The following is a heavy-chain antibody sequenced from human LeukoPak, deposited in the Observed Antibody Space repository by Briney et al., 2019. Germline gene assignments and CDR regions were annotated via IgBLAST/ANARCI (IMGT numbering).Heavy chain of an antibody. CDR1: GYTFSNYG. Sequence: ASVKVSCKASGYTFSNYGISWVRQAPGQGLEWMGGIIPMFGTANYAQKFQGRITITADESTSIVYMELNSLRSEDTAVYYCARDNLEYSYGQYAAFDIWGQGTMVTVSS. V-gene: IGHV1-69*13. D-gene: IGHD5-18*01. CDR3: ARDNLEYSYGQYAAFDI. CDR2: IIPMFGTA. J-gene: IGHJ3*02.